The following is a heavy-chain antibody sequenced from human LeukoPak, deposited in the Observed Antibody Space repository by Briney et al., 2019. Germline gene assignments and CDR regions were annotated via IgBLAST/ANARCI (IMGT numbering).Heavy chain of an antibody. CDR1: GFTFSSYW. CDR3: ARVAYCGGDCPFDY. Sequence: GGSLRLSCAASGFTFSSYWMHWVRQAPGKGLVWVSRINSDGSSTSYADSVKGRFTISRDNSKNTLYLQMNSLRSDDTAVYYCARVAYCGGDCPFDYWGQGTLVTVSS. D-gene: IGHD2-21*02. CDR2: INSDGSST. J-gene: IGHJ4*02. V-gene: IGHV3-74*01.